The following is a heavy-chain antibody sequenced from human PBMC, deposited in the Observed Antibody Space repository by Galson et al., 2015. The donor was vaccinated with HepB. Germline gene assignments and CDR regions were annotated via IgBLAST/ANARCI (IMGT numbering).Heavy chain of an antibody. V-gene: IGHV3-30*18. D-gene: IGHD5-18*01. J-gene: IGHJ6*02. CDR3: AKAGGYSYGPYYYYYGMDV. CDR2: ISYDGSNK. CDR1: GFTFSSYG. Sequence: SLRLSCAASGFTFSSYGMHWVRQAPGKGLEWVAVISYDGSNKYYADSVKGRFTISRDNSKNTLYLQMNSLRAEDTAVYYCAKAGGYSYGPYYYYYGMDVWGQGTTVTVSS.